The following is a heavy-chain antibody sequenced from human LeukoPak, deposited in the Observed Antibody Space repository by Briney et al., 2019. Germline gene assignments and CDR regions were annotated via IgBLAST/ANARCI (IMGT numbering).Heavy chain of an antibody. V-gene: IGHV3-21*01. D-gene: IGHD4-11*01. CDR1: GFTFSSYS. CDR2: ISSSSSYI. CDR3: ARASTSFLAYWYFDL. J-gene: IGHJ2*01. Sequence: GGSLRLSCAAFGFTFSSYSMNWVRQAPGKGLEWVSSISSSSSYIYYADSVKGRFTISRDNAKNSLYLQMNSLRAEDTAVYYCARASTSFLAYWYFDLWGRGTLVTVSS.